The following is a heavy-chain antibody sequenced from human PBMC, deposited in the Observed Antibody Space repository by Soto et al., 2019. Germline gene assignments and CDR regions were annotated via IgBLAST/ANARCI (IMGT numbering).Heavy chain of an antibody. CDR2: ISGSGGST. V-gene: IGHV3-23*01. J-gene: IGHJ6*03. Sequence: EVQLLESGGGLVQPGGSLRLSCAASGFTFSSYAMSWVRQAPGKGLEWVSAISGSGGSTYYADSVKGRFTISRDNSKNTLYLQMNSLRAEDTAVYYCAKAGRRGYCSSTSCYAYYYYYMDVWGKGTTVTVSS. CDR3: AKAGRRGYCSSTSCYAYYYYYMDV. D-gene: IGHD2-2*01. CDR1: GFTFSSYA.